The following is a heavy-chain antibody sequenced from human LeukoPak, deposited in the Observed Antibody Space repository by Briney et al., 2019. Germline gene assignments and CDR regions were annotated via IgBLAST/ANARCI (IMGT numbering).Heavy chain of an antibody. Sequence: PSETLSLTCTVSGGSISSYYWNWIRQSPGKGLEWIGNIYYSGSTNFNPSLKSRVTISIDTSKNQFSLKLNSVTAADTALYYCARALYCSSRSCSTDNWFDPWGQGTLVTVSS. CDR1: GGSISSYY. J-gene: IGHJ5*02. CDR3: ARALYCSSRSCSTDNWFDP. D-gene: IGHD2-2*02. V-gene: IGHV4-59*01. CDR2: IYYSGST.